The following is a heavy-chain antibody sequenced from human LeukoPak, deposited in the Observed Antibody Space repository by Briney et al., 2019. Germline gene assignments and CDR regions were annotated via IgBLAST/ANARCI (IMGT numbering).Heavy chain of an antibody. CDR2: IFYSGST. Sequence: SGTLSLTCTVSGGSISSSSYFWGWIRQPPGKGLEWIGSIFYSGSTYYNPSLISRVTISIDTSKNQFSLRLSSVTAADTAVYYCARGAWATRLGSWRLGTPVIVSS. D-gene: IGHD2-15*01. CDR1: GGSISSSSYF. CDR3: ARGAWATRLGS. V-gene: IGHV4-39*01. J-gene: IGHJ4*02.